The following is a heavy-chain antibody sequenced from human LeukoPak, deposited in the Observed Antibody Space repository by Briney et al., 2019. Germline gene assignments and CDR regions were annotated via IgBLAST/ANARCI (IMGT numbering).Heavy chain of an antibody. J-gene: IGHJ4*02. Sequence: GGSLRLSCTASGFTFSTYWMHWVRQAPGKGLEWVATIKQDGSEKYYVDSVKGRFTISRDNAKNSLYLQMNSLRAEDTAVYYCARIRGGVSGSYYDSWGQGTLVTVSS. CDR2: IKQDGSEK. V-gene: IGHV3-7*01. CDR1: GFTFSTYW. CDR3: ARIRGGVSGSYYDS. D-gene: IGHD1-26*01.